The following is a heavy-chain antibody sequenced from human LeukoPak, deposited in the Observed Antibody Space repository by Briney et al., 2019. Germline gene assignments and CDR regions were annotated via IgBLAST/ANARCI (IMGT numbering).Heavy chain of an antibody. Sequence: GGSLRLSCAASGFTFTTYGLHWVRQAPGKGLEWVAVISYNGGYRHYADSVKGRFTISRDDSKNTLFLQMNRLRAEDTAVYYCANPWVWFGGSGYFDYWGQGTLVTVSS. CDR3: ANPWVWFGGSGYFDY. V-gene: IGHV3-33*05. CDR1: GFTFTTYG. CDR2: ISYNGGYR. D-gene: IGHD3-10*01. J-gene: IGHJ4*02.